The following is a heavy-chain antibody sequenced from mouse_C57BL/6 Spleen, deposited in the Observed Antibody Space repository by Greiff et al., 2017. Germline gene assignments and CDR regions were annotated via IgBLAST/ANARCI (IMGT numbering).Heavy chain of an antibody. Sequence: EVQGVESGGGLVQPGGSLSLSCAASGFTFTDYYMSWVRQPPGKALEWLGFIRNKANGYTTEYSATVKGRITISRDNSQSILYLQMNSLRAEDSATYYCASYDPLKNHYGYWGQGTTLTVAS. CDR1: GFTFTDYY. J-gene: IGHJ2*01. CDR3: ASYDPLKNHYGY. CDR2: IRNKANGYTT. D-gene: IGHD1-1*01. V-gene: IGHV7-3*01.